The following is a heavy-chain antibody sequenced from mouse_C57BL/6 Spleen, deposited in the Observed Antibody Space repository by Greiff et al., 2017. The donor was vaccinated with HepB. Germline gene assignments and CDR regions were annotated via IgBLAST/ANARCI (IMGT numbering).Heavy chain of an antibody. CDR1: GYTFTDYN. V-gene: IGHV1-18*01. Sequence: VQLQQSGPELVKPGASVKIPCKASGYTFTDYNMDWVKQSHGKSLEWIGDINPNNGGTIYNQKFKGKATLTVDKSSSTAYMELRSLTSEDTAVYYCARAYYSNSPSWFAYWGQGTLVTVSA. D-gene: IGHD2-5*01. CDR2: INPNNGGT. J-gene: IGHJ3*01. CDR3: ARAYYSNSPSWFAY.